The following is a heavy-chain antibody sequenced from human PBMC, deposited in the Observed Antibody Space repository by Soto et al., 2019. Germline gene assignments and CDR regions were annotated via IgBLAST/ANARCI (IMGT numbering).Heavy chain of an antibody. D-gene: IGHD3-3*01. CDR3: ARDPHEFWTSYWFDP. Sequence: ASVKVSCKNSGYNFNTYGINWVRQAPGQGLELMGWISAYDGKTTYEEKFQGRVTMTTDTSTSTAYMELRSLRSDDTAIYYCARDPHEFWTSYWFDPWG. CDR2: ISAYDGKT. V-gene: IGHV1-18*01. CDR1: GYNFNTYG. J-gene: IGHJ5*02.